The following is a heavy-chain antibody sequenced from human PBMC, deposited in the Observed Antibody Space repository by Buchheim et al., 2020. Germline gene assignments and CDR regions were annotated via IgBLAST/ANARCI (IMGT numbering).Heavy chain of an antibody. CDR3: ARDLARITSIYGMDV. V-gene: IGHV3-30*04. D-gene: IGHD3-16*01. CDR2: ISYDGSNK. J-gene: IGHJ6*02. Sequence: QVQLVESGGGVVQPGRSLRLSCAASGFTFSSYAMHWVRQAPGKGLEWVAVISYDGSNKYYADSVKGRFTISRDNSKNKLYLQMNSLRAEDASVYYCARDLARITSIYGMDVWGQGTT. CDR1: GFTFSSYA.